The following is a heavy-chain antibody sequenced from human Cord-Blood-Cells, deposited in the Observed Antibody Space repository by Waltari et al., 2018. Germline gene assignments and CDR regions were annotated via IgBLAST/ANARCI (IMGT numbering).Heavy chain of an antibody. CDR3: ARVNGSGSYYDY. D-gene: IGHD3-10*01. CDR2: INHSGST. V-gene: IGHV4-34*01. Sequence: QVQLQQWGAGLLKPSETLSLTCAVYGGSFSGYYWSWIRQPPGKGLEWIGEINHSGSTNYNPALNSRVTISVDTSKNQFSRKLSSVTAADTAVYYCARVNGSGSYYDYWGQGTLVTVSS. CDR1: GGSFSGYY. J-gene: IGHJ4*02.